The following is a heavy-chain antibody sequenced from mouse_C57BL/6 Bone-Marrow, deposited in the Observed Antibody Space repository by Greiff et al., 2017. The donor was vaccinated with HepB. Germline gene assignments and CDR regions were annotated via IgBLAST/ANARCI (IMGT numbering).Heavy chain of an antibody. CDR1: GYTFTDYE. CDR2: IDPETGGT. CDR3: TRFRVTTSGFAY. V-gene: IGHV1-15*01. Sequence: VKLQESGAELVRPGASVTLSCKASGYTFTDYEMHWVKQTPVHGLEWIGAIDPETGGTAYNQKFKGKAILTADKSSSTAYMELRSLTSEDSAVYYCTRFRVTTSGFAYWGQGTLVTVSA. D-gene: IGHD2-2*01. J-gene: IGHJ3*01.